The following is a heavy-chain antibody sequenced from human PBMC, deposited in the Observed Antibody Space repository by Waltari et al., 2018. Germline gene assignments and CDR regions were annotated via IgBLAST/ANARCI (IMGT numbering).Heavy chain of an antibody. J-gene: IGHJ4*02. CDR2: ISSSSSTI. CDR3: ARYNWGIFDD. CDR1: GFTFSSYS. V-gene: IGHV3-48*04. Sequence: EVQLVESGGGLVQPGGSLRLSCAASGFTFSSYSMNWVRQAPGKGLEWVSYISSSSSTIYYADSVKGRFTIARDNAKNSLYLQMNSLRAEDTAVYYCARYNWGIFDDWGQGTLVTVSS. D-gene: IGHD1-20*01.